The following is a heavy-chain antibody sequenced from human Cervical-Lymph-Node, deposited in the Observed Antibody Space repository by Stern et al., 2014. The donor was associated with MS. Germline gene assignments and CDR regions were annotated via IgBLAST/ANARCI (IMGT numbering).Heavy chain of an antibody. J-gene: IGHJ4*02. V-gene: IGHV4-59*01. CDR3: ARKALSMDHYFDS. CDR1: GASINSYY. Sequence: VHLVESGPGLVKPSETLSLTCTVSGASINSYYWSWIRQSPGRGLAWVGYVFHTGTTNYNPSLKSRVTISLDTSKNQFSLILRSVTAADTAVYYCARKALSMDHYFDSWGQGALVTVSS. CDR2: VFHTGTT. D-gene: IGHD2-2*03.